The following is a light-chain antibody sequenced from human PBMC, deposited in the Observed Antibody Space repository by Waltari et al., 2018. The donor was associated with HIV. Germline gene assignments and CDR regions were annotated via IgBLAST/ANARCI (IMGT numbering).Light chain of an antibody. Sequence: QSVLTQPPSASGTPGQRVTIYCSGRNSNIGINNVYWYQQLPGTAPKLLIYWDNQRPSGVPGRFSGSKSGTSASLAISGLRSEDEADYYCAAWDDSLSGRVFGGGTNLTVL. CDR2: WDN. V-gene: IGLV1-47*01. J-gene: IGLJ3*02. CDR1: NSNIGINN. CDR3: AAWDDSLSGRV.